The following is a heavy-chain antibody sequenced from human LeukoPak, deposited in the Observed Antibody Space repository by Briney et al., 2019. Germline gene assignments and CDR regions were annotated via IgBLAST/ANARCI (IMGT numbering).Heavy chain of an antibody. CDR2: IIPIFGTA. D-gene: IGHD3-22*01. V-gene: IGHV1-69*13. Sequence: GASVKVSCKASGGTFSSYAISWVRQAPGQGLEWMGGIIPIFGTANYAQKFQGRVTITADESTSTAYMELSSLRSEDTAVYYCASSPYYYDSSGPYYYYMGVWGKGTTVTVSS. CDR1: GGTFSSYA. J-gene: IGHJ6*03. CDR3: ASSPYYYDSSGPYYYYMGV.